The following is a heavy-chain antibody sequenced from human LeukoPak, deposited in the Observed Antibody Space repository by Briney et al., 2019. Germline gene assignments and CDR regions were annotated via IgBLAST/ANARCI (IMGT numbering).Heavy chain of an antibody. CDR3: AKDTRGIAVAGNFDY. V-gene: IGHV3-33*06. CDR2: IWYDGSNK. Sequence: GGSLRLPCAASGFTFSSCGMHWVRQAPGKGLEWVAVIWYDGSNKYYADSVKGRFTISRDNSKNTLYLQMNSLRAEDTAVYYCAKDTRGIAVAGNFDYWGQGTLVTVSS. D-gene: IGHD6-19*01. CDR1: GFTFSSCG. J-gene: IGHJ4*02.